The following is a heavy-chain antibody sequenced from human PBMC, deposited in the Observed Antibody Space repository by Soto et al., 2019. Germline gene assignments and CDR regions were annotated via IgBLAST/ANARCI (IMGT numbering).Heavy chain of an antibody. CDR1: GGSISGSYYY. CDR3: ARHKTDDFEI. CDR2: VFYTGFT. J-gene: IGHJ3*02. V-gene: IGHV4-39*01. Sequence: PETLSLTCAVSGGSISGSYYYWGWLRQSPGKGPEWIGSVFYTGFTSYNPSLESRVSVSVDTSKNQFSLKVSGVSAADTAVYYCARHKTDDFEIWGQGTMVTVSS.